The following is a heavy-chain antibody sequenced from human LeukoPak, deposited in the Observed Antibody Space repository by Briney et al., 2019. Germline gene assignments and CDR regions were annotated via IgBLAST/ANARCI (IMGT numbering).Heavy chain of an antibody. CDR2: MYYDGSS. CDR3: ARRSDSGSDDGEDYFDY. J-gene: IGHJ4*02. D-gene: IGHD1-26*01. V-gene: IGHV4-39*01. CDR1: GGSINSGTFY. Sequence: SETLSLACTVSGGSINSGTFYWGWIRQPPGKGLEWIGSMYYDGSSYYNPSLKSRVTTSVDTSKNQFSLKLTSVTAADTAVYFCARRSDSGSDDGEDYFDYWGQGTLVTVSS.